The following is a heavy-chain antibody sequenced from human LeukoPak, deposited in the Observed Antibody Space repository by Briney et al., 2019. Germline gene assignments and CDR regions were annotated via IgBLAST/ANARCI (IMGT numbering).Heavy chain of an antibody. CDR2: ISGSGGST. Sequence: GGSLRLSCAASGFTFSTYAMSWVRQAPGKGLEWVSAISGSGGSTYYADSVKGRFTISRDNSKNTLYLQMNSLRAEDTAVYYCAKDVNYYDSSGYSIFQHWGQGTLVTVSS. V-gene: IGHV3-23*01. CDR1: GFTFSTYA. J-gene: IGHJ1*01. D-gene: IGHD3-22*01. CDR3: AKDVNYYDSSGYSIFQH.